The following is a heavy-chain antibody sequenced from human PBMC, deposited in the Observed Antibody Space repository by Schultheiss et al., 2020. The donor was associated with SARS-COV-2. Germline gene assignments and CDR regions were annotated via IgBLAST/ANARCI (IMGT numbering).Heavy chain of an antibody. CDR2: VSYDGVVQ. J-gene: IGHJ4*02. D-gene: IGHD6-19*01. V-gene: IGHV3-30*04. CDR3: VRSSGRPDY. CDR1: GFTFSSYA. Sequence: GESLKISCAASGFTFSSYAMHWVRQAPGKGLEWVAVVSYDGVVQHYADSVKGRFTISRDKAKNTLYLQMNSLRVEDTAVYYCVRSSGRPDYWGQGTQVTVSS.